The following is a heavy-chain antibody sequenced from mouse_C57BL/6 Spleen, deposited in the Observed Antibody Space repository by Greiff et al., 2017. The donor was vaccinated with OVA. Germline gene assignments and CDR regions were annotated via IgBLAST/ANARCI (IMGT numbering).Heavy chain of an antibody. D-gene: IGHD1-1*01. CDR2: IHPNSGST. V-gene: IGHV1-64*01. CDR1: GYTFTSYW. CDR3: ARPGSSYEWYFDV. Sequence: QVHVKQSGAELVKPGASVKLSCKASGYTFTSYWMHWVKQRPGQGLEWIGMIHPNSGSTNYNEKFKSKATLTVDKSSSTAYMQLSSLTSEDSAVYYCARPGSSYEWYFDVWGTGTTVTVSS. J-gene: IGHJ1*03.